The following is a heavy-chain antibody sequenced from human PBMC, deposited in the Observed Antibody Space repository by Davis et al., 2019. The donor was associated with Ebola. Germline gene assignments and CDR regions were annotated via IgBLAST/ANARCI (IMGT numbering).Heavy chain of an antibody. CDR2: ISSSGSTI. V-gene: IGHV3-11*01. CDR3: ARASDTVHYCSGGSCYSGLDY. J-gene: IGHJ4*02. Sequence: PGGSLRLSCAASGFTFSDYYMSWIRQAPGKGLEWVSYISSSGSTIYYADSVKGRFTISRDNAKNSLYPQMNSLRAEDTAVYYCARASDTVHYCSGGSCYSGLDYWGQGTLVTVSS. CDR1: GFTFSDYY. D-gene: IGHD2-15*01.